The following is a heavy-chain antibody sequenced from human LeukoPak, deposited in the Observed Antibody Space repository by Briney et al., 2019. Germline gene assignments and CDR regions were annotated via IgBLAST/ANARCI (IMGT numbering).Heavy chain of an antibody. CDR3: ASGNNGTLFYGLDV. CDR2: IIPIFDTT. V-gene: IGHV1-69*13. Sequence: SVKVSCKASGDTFRSYSFNWVRQAPGQGLEWMGGIIPIFDTTYYAQKFQGRVTITADESTSTAYMELSSLRYEDTAVYYWASGNNGTLFYGLDVWGRGPRVTVPS. D-gene: IGHD1-14*01. CDR1: GDTFRSYS. J-gene: IGHJ6*04.